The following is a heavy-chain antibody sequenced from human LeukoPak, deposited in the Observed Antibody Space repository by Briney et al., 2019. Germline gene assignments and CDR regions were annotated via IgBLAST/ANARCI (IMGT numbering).Heavy chain of an antibody. Sequence: PSETLSLTCTVSGGSISSYYWSWIRQPAGKGLEWIGRIYTSGSTNYNPSLKSRVTMSVDTSKNQFSLKLSSLTAADTAVYYCARDTAMVTARRRFAFDIWGQGTMVTVSS. D-gene: IGHD5-18*01. V-gene: IGHV4-4*07. CDR2: IYTSGST. CDR3: ARDTAMVTARRRFAFDI. CDR1: GGSISSYY. J-gene: IGHJ3*02.